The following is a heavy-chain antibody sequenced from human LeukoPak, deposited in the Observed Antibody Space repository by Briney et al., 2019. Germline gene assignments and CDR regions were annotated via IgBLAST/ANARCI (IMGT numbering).Heavy chain of an antibody. J-gene: IGHJ5*02. CDR2: IYYSGST. D-gene: IGHD3-10*01. Sequence: SETLSLTCTVSGGSISSYYWSWIRQPPGKGLEWIGYIYYSGSTNYNPSLKSRVTISVDTSKNQFSLKLSSVTAADTAVYYCARVPYHYGSGSYYNLKYWFDPWGQGTLVTVSS. V-gene: IGHV4-59*01. CDR3: ARVPYHYGSGSYYNLKYWFDP. CDR1: GGSISSYY.